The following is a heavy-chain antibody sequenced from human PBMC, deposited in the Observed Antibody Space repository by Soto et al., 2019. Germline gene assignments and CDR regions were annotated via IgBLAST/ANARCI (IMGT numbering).Heavy chain of an antibody. CDR1: GGSISSGGYY. Sequence: KPSETLSLTCTVSGGSISSGGYYWSWIRQHPGKGLEWIGYIYYSGSTYYNPSLKSRVTISVDTSKNQFSLKLSSVTAADTAVYYCARDRETDSWPSGAFDPWGQGTLVTVSS. CDR2: IYYSGST. V-gene: IGHV4-31*03. J-gene: IGHJ5*02. CDR3: ARDRETDSWPSGAFDP. D-gene: IGHD3-16*01.